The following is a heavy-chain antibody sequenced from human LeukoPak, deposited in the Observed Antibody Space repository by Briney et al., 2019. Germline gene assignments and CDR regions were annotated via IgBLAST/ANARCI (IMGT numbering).Heavy chain of an antibody. CDR3: ASGDGYKMYYFDY. D-gene: IGHD5-24*01. CDR1: GGSISSYY. Sequence: KPPETLSLTCTVSGGSISSYYWSWIRQPAGKGLEWIGSIYHSGSTYYNPSLKSRVTIPVDTSKNQFSLKLSSVPAADTAVYYCASGDGYKMYYFDYWGQGTLVTVSS. CDR2: IYHSGST. V-gene: IGHV4-4*07. J-gene: IGHJ4*02.